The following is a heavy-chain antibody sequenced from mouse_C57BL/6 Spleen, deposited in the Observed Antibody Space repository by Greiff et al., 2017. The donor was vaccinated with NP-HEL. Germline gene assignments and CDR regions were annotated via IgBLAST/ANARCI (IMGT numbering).Heavy chain of an antibody. Sequence: QVQLQQSGAELVKPGASVKISCKASGYAFSSYWMNWVKQRPGKGLEWIGQIYPGDGDTNYNGKFKGKATLTADKYSSTAYMQLSSLTSEDSAVYFCARSGDYGSSYNYWGQGTTLTVSS. CDR2: IYPGDGDT. CDR3: ARSGDYGSSYNY. CDR1: GYAFSSYW. J-gene: IGHJ2*01. D-gene: IGHD1-1*01. V-gene: IGHV1-80*01.